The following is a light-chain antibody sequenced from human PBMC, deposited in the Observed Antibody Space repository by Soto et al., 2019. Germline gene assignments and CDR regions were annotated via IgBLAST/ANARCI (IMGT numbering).Light chain of an antibody. V-gene: IGLV2-14*03. Sequence: QCALTQPASVSGSPGQSITISCSRTGRDICAYFFVSWSQRHPGKAAKLLLYEFFNRRSWVSNRFYGSNSGNTASLNISVLQAEDEAEYSCASFTTRSTAVCGSGTKVTV. J-gene: IGLJ1*01. CDR3: ASFTTRSTAV. CDR1: GRDICAYFF. CDR2: EFF.